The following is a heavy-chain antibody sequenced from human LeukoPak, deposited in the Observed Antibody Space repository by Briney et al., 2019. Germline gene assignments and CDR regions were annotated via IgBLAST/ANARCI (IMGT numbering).Heavy chain of an antibody. CDR1: GYTFTSFD. Sequence: GASVKLSCKASGYTFTSFDINWVRQATGQGLEWIGWMNPNSGNTGYAQKFQGRVTMTRNTSISTAYMELSSLRSEDTAVYYCARADYYGSGSYYNLCDYWGQGTLVTVSS. J-gene: IGHJ4*02. D-gene: IGHD3-10*01. CDR2: MNPNSGNT. V-gene: IGHV1-8*01. CDR3: ARADYYGSGSYYNLCDY.